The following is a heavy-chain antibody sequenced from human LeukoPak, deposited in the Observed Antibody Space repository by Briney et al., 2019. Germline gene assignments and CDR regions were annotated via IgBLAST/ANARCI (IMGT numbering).Heavy chain of an antibody. Sequence: ETLSLTCTVSGGSISSYYWSWVRQAPGKGLEWVSAISGSGGSTYYADSVKGRFTISRDNSKNTLYLQMNSLRAEDTAVYYCAKDLGYNGMDVWGQGTTVTVSS. J-gene: IGHJ6*02. V-gene: IGHV3-23*01. CDR3: AKDLGYNGMDV. CDR2: ISGSGGST. CDR1: GGSISSYY. D-gene: IGHD7-27*01.